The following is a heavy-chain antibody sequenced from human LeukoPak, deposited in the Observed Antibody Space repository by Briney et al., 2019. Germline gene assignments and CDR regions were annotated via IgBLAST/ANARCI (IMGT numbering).Heavy chain of an antibody. CDR2: IYYSGST. V-gene: IGHV4-30-4*08. Sequence: PSQTLSLTCTVSGGPISSGDYYWSWIRQPPGKGLEWIGYIYYSGSTYYNPSLKSRVTISVDTSKNQFSLKLSSVTAADTAVYYCARRRVETQTTDPWGQGTLVTVSS. CDR1: GGPISSGDYY. D-gene: IGHD1-7*01. J-gene: IGHJ5*02. CDR3: ARRRVETQTTDP.